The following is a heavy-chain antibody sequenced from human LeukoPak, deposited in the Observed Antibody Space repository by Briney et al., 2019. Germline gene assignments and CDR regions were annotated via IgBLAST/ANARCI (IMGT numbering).Heavy chain of an antibody. CDR2: MNPNSGNT. V-gene: IGHV1-8*01. D-gene: IGHD2-2*01. J-gene: IGHJ5*02. CDR1: GYAFTSYD. CDR3: ARGGFLVVPASWFDP. Sequence: GASVKVSCKASGYAFTSYDINWVRQATGQGLEWMGWMNPNSGNTGYAQKFQGRVTMTRNTSISTAYMELSSLRSEDTAVYYCARGGFLVVPASWFDPWGQGTLVTVSS.